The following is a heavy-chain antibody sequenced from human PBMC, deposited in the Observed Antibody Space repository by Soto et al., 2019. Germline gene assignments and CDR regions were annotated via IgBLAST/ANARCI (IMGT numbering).Heavy chain of an antibody. D-gene: IGHD3-22*01. CDR2: IYYSGST. CDR3: ARRLYYDSRGFEGGGMDV. CDR1: GGSISNYY. V-gene: IGHV4-59*08. Sequence: TSEILSLTCIVSGGSISNYYWRWIRKPPGKGLEWIGYIYYSGSTNYNPSLKSRVTISVDTSKNQFSLKLSSVTAADTAVYYCARRLYYDSRGFEGGGMDVWGQGTTVTVSS. J-gene: IGHJ6*02.